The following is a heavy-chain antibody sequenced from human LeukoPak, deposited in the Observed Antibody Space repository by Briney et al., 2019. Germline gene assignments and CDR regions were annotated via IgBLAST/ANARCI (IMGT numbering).Heavy chain of an antibody. CDR1: GLTFHDYA. J-gene: IGHJ6*03. CDR3: AKQPYNYYYLDV. V-gene: IGHV3-23*01. CDR2: IVGDSSIT. D-gene: IGHD2-21*01. Sequence: GGSLRLSCAISGLTFHDYAMTWVRQAPGKGLEWVSTIVGDSSITYYADSVKGRFTISRDNSNYMLFLHMNNLRAEDTAIYYCAKQPYNYYYLDVWGKGTTVTVSS.